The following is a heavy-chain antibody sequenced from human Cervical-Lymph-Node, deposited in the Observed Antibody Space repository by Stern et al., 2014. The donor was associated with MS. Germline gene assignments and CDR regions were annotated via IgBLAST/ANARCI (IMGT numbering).Heavy chain of an antibody. J-gene: IGHJ4*02. D-gene: IGHD6-13*01. Sequence: QEQLGQSGNEVKKPGASVKVSCTASGYTFTSYGISWVRQVPGQGLEWMGWITTHNGNTDYAQKVQDRVTLTTDTSTNTAYMELRSLRSDDTAVYYCARSSSWYFDFWGQGTLVTVSS. CDR2: ITTHNGNT. V-gene: IGHV1-18*01. CDR3: ARSSSWYFDF. CDR1: GYTFTSYG.